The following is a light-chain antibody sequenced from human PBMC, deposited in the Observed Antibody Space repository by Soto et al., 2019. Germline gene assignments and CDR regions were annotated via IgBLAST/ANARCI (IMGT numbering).Light chain of an antibody. V-gene: IGKV1-5*01. CDR2: DAS. J-gene: IGKJ1*01. CDR3: QQYNTYGT. CDR1: QSINNW. Sequence: DIQMTQSPSTLSASVGDRVTVTCRASQSINNWLAWYQQKPGEGPKLLIFDASSLESGLPSRFSGSGSGTEFTLTISSLQPDDCATYYCQQYNTYGTFGQGTKVDIK.